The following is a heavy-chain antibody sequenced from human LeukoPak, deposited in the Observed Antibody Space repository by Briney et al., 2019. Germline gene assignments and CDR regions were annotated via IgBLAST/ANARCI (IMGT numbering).Heavy chain of an antibody. J-gene: IGHJ5*02. CDR3: AREHAYCGGDCSSAAGWFDP. CDR2: IIPIFGTA. Sequence: SVKVSCKASGGTFSSYAISWVRQAPGQGLEWMGGIIPIFGTANYAQKFQGRVTITADESTSTAYMELSSLRSEDTAVYYCAREHAYCGGDCSSAAGWFDPWGQGTLVTVSS. CDR1: GGTFSSYA. D-gene: IGHD2-21*02. V-gene: IGHV1-69*01.